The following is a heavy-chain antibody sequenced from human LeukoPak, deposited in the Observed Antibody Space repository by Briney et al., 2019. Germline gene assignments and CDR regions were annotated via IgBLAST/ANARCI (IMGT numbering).Heavy chain of an antibody. J-gene: IGHJ6*03. CDR1: GFTFNNYN. CDR2: ITSSGTYI. V-gene: IGHV3-21*01. CDR3: ARDPYSGNYGSYYYYYMDV. Sequence: PGGSLRLSCAASGFTFNNYNMNWVRQAPGKALEWVASITSSGTYIFYADSVKGRFTISRDNAKNSLYLQINSLGPEDTAGYFCARDPYSGNYGSYYYYYMDVWGKGTTVTVSS. D-gene: IGHD3-22*01.